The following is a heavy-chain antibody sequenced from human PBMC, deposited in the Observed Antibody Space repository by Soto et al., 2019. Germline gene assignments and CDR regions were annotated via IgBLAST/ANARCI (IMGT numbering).Heavy chain of an antibody. CDR1: GVTLSNFG. CDR2: ISRDGSTM. D-gene: IGHD2-21*01. J-gene: IGHJ4*02. Sequence: QVQLVESGGGVVQPGRSLRLSCAASGVTLSNFGMHWVRQAPGKGLEWVAVISRDGSTMFYADSVKGRFTISRDSSRNQLYLQMNSLRAEDTAVYHCVGEVASGYWGQGTLVTVSS. CDR3: VGEVASGY. V-gene: IGHV3-30*03.